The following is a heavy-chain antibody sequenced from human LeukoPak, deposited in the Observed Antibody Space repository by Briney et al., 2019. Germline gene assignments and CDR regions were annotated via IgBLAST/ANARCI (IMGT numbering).Heavy chain of an antibody. CDR2: ISYDGSNK. J-gene: IGHJ3*02. CDR3: AKDSGQWLLQNAFDI. D-gene: IGHD6-19*01. CDR1: GFTFSSYG. V-gene: IGHV3-30*18. Sequence: PGGSLRLTCAASGFTFSSYGMHWVRQAPGKGLEWVAVISYDGSNKYYADSVKGRFTISRDDSKNTLYLQMNSLRAEDTAVYYCAKDSGQWLLQNAFDIWGQGTMVTVSS.